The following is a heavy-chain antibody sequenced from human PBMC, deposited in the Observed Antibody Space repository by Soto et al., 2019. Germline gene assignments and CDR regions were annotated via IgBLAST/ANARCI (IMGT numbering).Heavy chain of an antibody. CDR2: ISGYNGNA. V-gene: IGHV1-18*01. Sequence: ASVKVSCKASGYTFSSHGIIWVRQAPGQGLEWMGWISGYNGNAKYAQRFQGRVTMTTDTSTSTVYMDLRSLGSDDSAVYYCAREGSYGWYDCWGQGTRATVSS. CDR1: GYTFSSHG. J-gene: IGHJ5*01. D-gene: IGHD2-15*01. CDR3: AREGSYGWYDC.